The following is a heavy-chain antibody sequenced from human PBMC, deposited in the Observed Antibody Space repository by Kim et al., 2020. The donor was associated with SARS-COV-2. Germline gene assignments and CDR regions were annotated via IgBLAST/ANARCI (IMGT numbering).Heavy chain of an antibody. J-gene: IGHJ4*02. Sequence: GGSLRLSCAATGFTLSTYSMNWVRQAPGKGLEWVSYISRSSNTIYYADSVKGRFTISRDNAKNSLYLQMNSLRDEDTAVYYCARNLHYYESSDYYSWGQGTLVTVSS. CDR3: ARNLHYYESSDYYS. CDR1: GFTLSTYS. D-gene: IGHD3-22*01. V-gene: IGHV3-48*02. CDR2: ISRSSNTI.